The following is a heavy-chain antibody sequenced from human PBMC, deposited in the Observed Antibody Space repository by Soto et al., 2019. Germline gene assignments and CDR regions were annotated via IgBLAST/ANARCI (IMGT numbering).Heavy chain of an antibody. D-gene: IGHD6-13*01. J-gene: IGHJ3*02. CDR2: INPNSGGT. CDR3: ARGRAAAPPGGDAFDI. CDR1: GYTFTGYY. V-gene: IGHV1-2*04. Sequence: ASVKVSCKASGYTFTGYYMHWVRQAPGQGLEWMGWINPNSGGTNYAQKFQGWVTMTRDTSISTAYMELSRLRSDDTAAYYCARGRAAAPPGGDAFDIWGQGTMVTVSS.